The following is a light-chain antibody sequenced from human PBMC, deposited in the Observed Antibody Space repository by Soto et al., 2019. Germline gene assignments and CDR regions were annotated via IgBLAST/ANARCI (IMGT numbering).Light chain of an antibody. CDR3: SSYTSSSTLEV. J-gene: IGLJ1*01. CDR2: DVS. CDR1: SSDVGGYNY. V-gene: IGLV2-14*01. Sequence: QSALTQPASVSGSPGQSITISCTGTSSDVGGYNYVSWYQQNPGKAPKLMIYDVSNRPSGVSNRFSGSKSGNTASLTISGLHADDEADYYCSSYTSSSTLEVFGTGTKFTVL.